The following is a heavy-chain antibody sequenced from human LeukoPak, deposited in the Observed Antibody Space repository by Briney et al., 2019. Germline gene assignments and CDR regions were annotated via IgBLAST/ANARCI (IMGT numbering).Heavy chain of an antibody. Sequence: GASVKVSCKASGYTFTTYFLHWVRQAPGQGLEWMGIIDPSSGGSTSAQKFQVRVTMTRDMSTSTVYMELSSLTSEDTAVYYCARGVTSWDYDSSGPDAFDIWGQGTMVTVSS. CDR2: IDPSSGGS. J-gene: IGHJ3*02. D-gene: IGHD3-22*01. CDR3: ARGVTSWDYDSSGPDAFDI. V-gene: IGHV1-46*01. CDR1: GYTFTTYF.